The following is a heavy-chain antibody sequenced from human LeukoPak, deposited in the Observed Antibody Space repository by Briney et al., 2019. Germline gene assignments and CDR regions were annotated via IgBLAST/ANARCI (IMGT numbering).Heavy chain of an antibody. D-gene: IGHD3-10*01. J-gene: IGHJ4*02. CDR2: IDGSGDTI. CDR1: GFTFSDYS. V-gene: IGHV3-48*02. Sequence: GGSLRLSCAASGFTFSDYSMNWVRQAPGKGLEWVSYIDGSGDTIYYADSVKGRFTISRDNAKNSLDLQMNSLRDEDTAVYYCAKVMTRTMVRGVPPSDYWGQGTLVTVSS. CDR3: AKVMTRTMVRGVPPSDY.